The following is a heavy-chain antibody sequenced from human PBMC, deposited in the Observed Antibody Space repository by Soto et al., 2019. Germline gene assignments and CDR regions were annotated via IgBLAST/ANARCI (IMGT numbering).Heavy chain of an antibody. CDR1: GYIFTNYA. J-gene: IGHJ4*02. Sequence: QVHLVQSGAEVKKPGASVNVSCKASGYIFTNYAIHWVRQAPGQRLEWMGRINAGDGNTRYSQNFQDRVTITRDTSASTAYMQLSSLTSEDSTLYFCARGSVSFDSWGQGTRVTVSS. CDR2: INAGDGNT. D-gene: IGHD3-10*01. CDR3: ARGSVSFDS. V-gene: IGHV1-3*01.